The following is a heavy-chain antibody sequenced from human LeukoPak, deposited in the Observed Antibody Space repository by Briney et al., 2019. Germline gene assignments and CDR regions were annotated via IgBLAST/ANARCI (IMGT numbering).Heavy chain of an antibody. V-gene: IGHV1-2*02. Sequence: ASVKVSCKVSGYTLTELSMHWVRQAPGQGLEWMGWINPNSGGTNYAQKFQGRVTMTRDTSISTAYMELSRLRSDDTAVYYCARDLRLSCSGGSCYYYYYYYMDVWGKGTTVTVSS. CDR3: ARDLRLSCSGGSCYYYYYYYMDV. D-gene: IGHD2-15*01. CDR2: INPNSGGT. CDR1: GYTLTELS. J-gene: IGHJ6*03.